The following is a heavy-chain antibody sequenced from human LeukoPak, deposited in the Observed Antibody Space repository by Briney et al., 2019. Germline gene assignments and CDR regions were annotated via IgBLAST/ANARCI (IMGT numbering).Heavy chain of an antibody. CDR1: GFTFSSYE. CDR3: ATRRGYSY. CDR2: ISTSGSTI. J-gene: IGHJ4*02. D-gene: IGHD5-12*01. Sequence: PGGSLRLSCAASGFTFSSYEMNWVRQVPGKGLEWVSYISTSGSTIYYADSVKGRFTISRDKAKNSLYMQMNSLRAEDTAVYYCATRRGYSYWGQGILVTVSS. V-gene: IGHV3-48*03.